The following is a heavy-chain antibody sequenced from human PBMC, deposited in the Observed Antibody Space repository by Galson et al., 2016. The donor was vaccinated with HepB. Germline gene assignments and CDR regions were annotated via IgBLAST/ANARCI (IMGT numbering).Heavy chain of an antibody. D-gene: IGHD2-15*01. J-gene: IGHJ6*02. CDR1: GGSISSYY. CDR3: AASRPRYCSGGRCFMDV. V-gene: IGHV4-59*01. Sequence: SETLSLTCTVSGGSISSYYWSWIRQPPGKGLEWIGYIYYGGSTNYNPSLKSRVTIPVDTSKNQFSLKLRSVTAADTAVYYCAASRPRYCSGGRCFMDVWGQGTTVTVSS. CDR2: IYYGGST.